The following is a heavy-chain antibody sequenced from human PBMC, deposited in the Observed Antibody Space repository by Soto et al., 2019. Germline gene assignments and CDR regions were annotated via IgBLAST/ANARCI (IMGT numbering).Heavy chain of an antibody. V-gene: IGHV1-69*13. J-gene: IGHJ6*02. Sequence: ASVKVSCKASGGTFSSYAISWVRQAPGQGLEWMGGIIPIFGTANYAQKFQGRVTITADESTSTAYMELSSLRPEDTAVYYCAREKTDIVYYYGMDVWGQGTTVTVSS. CDR2: IIPIFGTA. CDR1: GGTFSSYA. CDR3: AREKTDIVYYYGMDV. D-gene: IGHD2-15*01.